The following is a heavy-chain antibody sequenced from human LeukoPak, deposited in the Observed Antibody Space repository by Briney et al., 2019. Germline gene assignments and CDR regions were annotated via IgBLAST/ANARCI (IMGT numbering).Heavy chain of an antibody. Sequence: YPGGSLRLSCAASGFTVSSNYMGWVRQAPGKGLEWVSVIYSGGSTYYADSEKGRFTVSRDNSKNTLYLQMNSLRAEDTAVYYCARAPFTYDSSGDSFDIWGQGTMVTVSS. J-gene: IGHJ3*02. CDR3: ARAPFTYDSSGDSFDI. CDR2: IYSGGST. V-gene: IGHV3-66*01. D-gene: IGHD3-22*01. CDR1: GFTVSSNY.